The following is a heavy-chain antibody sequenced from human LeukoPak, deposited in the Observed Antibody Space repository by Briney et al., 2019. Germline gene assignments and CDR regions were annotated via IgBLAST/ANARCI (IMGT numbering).Heavy chain of an antibody. CDR3: ARGYSGYDYPFDY. CDR2: IIPIFGTA. CDR1: GGTFSSYA. Sequence: SVMVSCKASGGTFSSYAISWVRQAPGQGLEWMGGIIPIFGTANYAQKFQGRVTITADESTSTAYMELSSLRSEDTAVYYCARGYSGYDYPFDYWGQGTLVTVSS. D-gene: IGHD5-12*01. V-gene: IGHV1-69*01. J-gene: IGHJ4*02.